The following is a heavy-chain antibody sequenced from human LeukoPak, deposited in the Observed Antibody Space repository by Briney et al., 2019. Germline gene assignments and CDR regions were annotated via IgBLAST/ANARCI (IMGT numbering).Heavy chain of an antibody. Sequence: SVKVSCKASGGTFSSYTISWVRQAPGQGLEWMGGIIPIFGTANYAQKFQGRVTITADESTSTAYMELSSLRSEDTAVYYCARDTVVPAAMKGFQHWGQGTLVTVSS. CDR2: IIPIFGTA. CDR1: GGTFSSYT. CDR3: ARDTVVPAAMKGFQH. V-gene: IGHV1-69*13. D-gene: IGHD2-2*01. J-gene: IGHJ1*01.